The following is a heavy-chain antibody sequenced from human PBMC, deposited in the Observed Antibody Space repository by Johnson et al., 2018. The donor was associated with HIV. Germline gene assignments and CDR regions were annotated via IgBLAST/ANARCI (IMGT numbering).Heavy chain of an antibody. V-gene: IGHV3-7*05. CDR1: GFIFSTHW. CDR2: IRQDGSEK. CDR3: ARESSDVGAFDI. J-gene: IGHJ3*02. D-gene: IGHD2-21*01. Sequence: VQLVESGGGLVQPGGSLRLSCAGSGFIFSTHWIHWVRQPPGKGLEWVATIRQDGSEKFYVDSVKGRFTISRDNAENSLFLQMDSLRAEDTAVYYCARESSDVGAFDIWGQGTMVTVSS.